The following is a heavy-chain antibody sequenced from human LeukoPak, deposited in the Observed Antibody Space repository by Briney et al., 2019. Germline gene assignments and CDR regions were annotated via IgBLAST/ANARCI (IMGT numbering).Heavy chain of an antibody. V-gene: IGHV1-8*01. J-gene: IGHJ1*01. D-gene: IGHD2-15*01. CDR3: ASGDKRYFQH. Sequence: GASVKVSCTASGYTFTSYDINWGRQATGQGLEWMGWMNPNSGNTGHAQKFQGRVTMTRNTSISTAYMELSSLRSEDTAVYYCASGDKRYFQHWGQGTLVTVSS. CDR1: GYTFTSYD. CDR2: MNPNSGNT.